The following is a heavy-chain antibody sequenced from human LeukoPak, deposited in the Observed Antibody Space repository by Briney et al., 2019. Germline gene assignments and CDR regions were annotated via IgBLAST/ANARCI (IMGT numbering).Heavy chain of an antibody. CDR2: ISSSGNTR. CDR1: GSTFSDYY. CDR3: AWGGMAAFDS. D-gene: IGHD3-16*01. Sequence: GGSLRLSCAASGSTFSDYYMSWIRQAPGKGLEWVAYISSSGNTRYYADSVKGRFTISRDNAKSSLYLQMNILRAEDTAVYYCAWGGMAAFDSWGQGTLVTVSS. J-gene: IGHJ4*02. V-gene: IGHV3-11*04.